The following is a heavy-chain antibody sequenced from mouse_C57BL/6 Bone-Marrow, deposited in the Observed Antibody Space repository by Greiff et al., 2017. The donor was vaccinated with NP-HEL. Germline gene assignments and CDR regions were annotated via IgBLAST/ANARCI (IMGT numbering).Heavy chain of an antibody. J-gene: IGHJ1*03. Sequence: EVQRVESGGGLVQPGGSLSLSCAASGFTFTDYYMSWVCQPPGKALEWLGFIRNKANGYTTEYSASVKGRFTISRDNSQSILYLQMNALRAEDSATYYCARYGSWYFDVWGTGTTVTVSS. CDR1: GFTFTDYY. V-gene: IGHV7-3*01. CDR2: IRNKANGYTT. CDR3: ARYGSWYFDV.